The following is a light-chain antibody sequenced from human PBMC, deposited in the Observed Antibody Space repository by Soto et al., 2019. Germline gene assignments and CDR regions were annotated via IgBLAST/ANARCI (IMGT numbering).Light chain of an antibody. CDR3: SSYTTSSTL. V-gene: IGLV2-14*03. J-gene: IGLJ2*01. CDR2: DVT. CDR1: SSDIGANNY. Sequence: QSVLTQPASVSGSPGQSITISCTGTSSDIGANNYVSWYQQHPGKAPKLMIYDVTNRPSGVSNRFSGPKTGNTAPLTVSGLQAEDEADYYCSSYTTSSTLFGGGTQLTVL.